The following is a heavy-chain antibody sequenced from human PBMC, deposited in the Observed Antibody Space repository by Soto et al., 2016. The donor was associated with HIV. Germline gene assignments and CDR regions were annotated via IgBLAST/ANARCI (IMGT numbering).Heavy chain of an antibody. CDR1: GFSVTSSY. V-gene: IGHV3-53*02. CDR3: ARGQDYGEYVGPFDI. CDR2: IYSGGST. D-gene: IGHD4-17*01. J-gene: IGHJ3*02. Sequence: EVQLVETGGGLIQPGGSLRLSCAASGFSVTSSYVNWVRQAPGKGLEWVSVIYSGGSTYYADSVKGRFTVSRDNSKNKLYLQMNSLRAEDTAVYYCARGQDYGEYVGPFDIWGQGTMVTVSS.